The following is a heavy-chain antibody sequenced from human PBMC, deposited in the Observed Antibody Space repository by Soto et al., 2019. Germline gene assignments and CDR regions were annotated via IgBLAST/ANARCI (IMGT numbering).Heavy chain of an antibody. CDR3: ARDTSSGWPDY. CDR1: GGSISDTNW. Sequence: PSETLSPTCAVSGGSISDTNWWTWVRQTPGKGLEWIGEIYHSGSPTYSPSLRGRATISVDTSKNQFSLKLSSVTAADTAVYYCARDTSSGWPDYWGQGTLVTVSS. V-gene: IGHV4-4*02. CDR2: IYHSGSP. D-gene: IGHD6-19*01. J-gene: IGHJ4*02.